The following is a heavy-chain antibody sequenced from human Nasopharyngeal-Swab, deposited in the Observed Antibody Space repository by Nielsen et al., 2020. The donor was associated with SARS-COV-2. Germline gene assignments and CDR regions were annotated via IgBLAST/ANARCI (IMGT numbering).Heavy chain of an antibody. D-gene: IGHD6-13*01. CDR1: GFTFSRFW. Sequence: GESLKISCAASGFTFSRFWMTWVRQAPGKGLEWVAHIKEDGSEEYYVDSVKGRFTISRDNVKNSLYLQMNSLRAEDTAVYYCARETPLPRSWYLLGSYYYGMDVWGQGTTVTVSS. J-gene: IGHJ6*02. CDR3: ARETPLPRSWYLLGSYYYGMDV. V-gene: IGHV3-7*01. CDR2: IKEDGSEE.